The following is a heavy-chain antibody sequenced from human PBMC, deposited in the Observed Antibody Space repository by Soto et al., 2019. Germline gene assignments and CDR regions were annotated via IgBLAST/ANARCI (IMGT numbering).Heavy chain of an antibody. CDR2: IRSKAYGGTT. CDR1: GFTFSSYA. V-gene: IGHV3-49*04. Sequence: GGSLRLSCAASGFTFSSYAMSWVRQAPGKGLEWVGFIRSKAYGGTTEYAASVKGRFTISRDDSKSIAYLQMNSLKTEDTAVYYCTRAVGAPWYFDYWGQGTLVTVSS. CDR3: TRAVGAPWYFDY. D-gene: IGHD1-26*01. J-gene: IGHJ4*02.